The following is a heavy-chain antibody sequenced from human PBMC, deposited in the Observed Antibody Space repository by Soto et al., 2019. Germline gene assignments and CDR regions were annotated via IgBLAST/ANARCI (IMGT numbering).Heavy chain of an antibody. Sequence: GESLKISCKGSGYSFTSYWIGWVRQMPGKGLEWMGIIYPGDSDTRYSPSFQGQVTISADKSISTAYLQWRSLTASDTAIYYCARRRETTMAYDAYDLWGQGTTVTVSS. J-gene: IGHJ3*01. CDR3: ARRRETTMAYDAYDL. V-gene: IGHV5-51*01. CDR2: IYPGDSDT. D-gene: IGHD1-1*01. CDR1: GYSFTSYW.